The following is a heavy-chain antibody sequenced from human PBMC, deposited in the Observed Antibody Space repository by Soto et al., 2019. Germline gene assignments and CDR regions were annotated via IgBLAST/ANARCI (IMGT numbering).Heavy chain of an antibody. J-gene: IGHJ4*02. CDR1: GFTFNSYS. V-gene: IGHV3-21*01. CDR2: ISSSSSYI. CDR3: ATEGEGFDY. D-gene: IGHD3-10*01. Sequence: GSLRLSCAASGFTFNSYSMNWVRQAPGKGLEWVSSISSSSSYIYYADSVKGRFTISRDNAKNSLYLQMNSLRAEDTAVYYCATEGEGFDYWGQGTLVTVSS.